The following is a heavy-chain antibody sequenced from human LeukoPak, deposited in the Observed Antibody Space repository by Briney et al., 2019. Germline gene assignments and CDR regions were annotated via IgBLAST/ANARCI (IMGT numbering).Heavy chain of an antibody. D-gene: IGHD5-18*01. CDR1: GFTFSSYA. Sequence: PGGSLRLSCAASGFTFSSYAMSWVRQAPGKGLEWVSAISGSGGSTYYADSVKGRFTISRDNSRNTLYVQMNSLGAEDTAVYYCAKDRGSGYSYFDYWGQGTLVTVSS. CDR3: AKDRGSGYSYFDY. CDR2: ISGSGGST. J-gene: IGHJ4*02. V-gene: IGHV3-23*01.